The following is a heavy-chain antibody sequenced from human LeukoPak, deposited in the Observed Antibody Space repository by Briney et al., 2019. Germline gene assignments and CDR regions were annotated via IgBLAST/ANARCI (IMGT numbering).Heavy chain of an antibody. J-gene: IGHJ4*02. CDR3: AKDRGSDDSSGYYYLTPTYYFDY. V-gene: IGHV3-74*01. D-gene: IGHD3-22*01. CDR2: INSDGRTT. CDR1: GFIFSSFW. Sequence: GGSLRLSCAASGFIFSSFWMHWVRQVPGKGLVWVSHINSDGRTTDYADSVRGRFTISRDNAKNTLYLQMNRLTVEDTAVYYCAKDRGSDDSSGYYYLTPTYYFDYWGQGTLVTVSS.